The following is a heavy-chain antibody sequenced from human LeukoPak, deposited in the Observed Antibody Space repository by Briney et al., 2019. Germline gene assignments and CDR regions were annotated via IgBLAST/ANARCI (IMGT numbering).Heavy chain of an antibody. CDR1: GYTFTSYA. CDR2: INTNTGNP. J-gene: IGHJ6*02. D-gene: IGHD6-13*01. CDR3: ARGGAAAVEYYYGMDV. V-gene: IGHV7-4-1*02. Sequence: ASVKVSCKASGYTFTSYAMNWVRQAPGQGLEWMGWINTNTGNPTYAQGFTGRFVFSLDTSVSTAYLQISSLKAEDTAVYYCARGGAAAVEYYYGMDVWGQGTTVTVSS.